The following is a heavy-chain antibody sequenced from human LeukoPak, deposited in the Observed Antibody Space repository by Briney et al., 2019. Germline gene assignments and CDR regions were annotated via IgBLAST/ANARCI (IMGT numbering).Heavy chain of an antibody. CDR3: ARPNIVRGAQGAFDI. V-gene: IGHV1-69*05. J-gene: IGHJ3*02. CDR1: GGTFSSYA. Sequence: SVKVSCKASGGTFSSYAISWVRQAPGQGLEWMGRIIPIFGTANYAQKFQGRVTITTDESTSTAYMELSSLRSEDTAVYYCARPNIVRGAQGAFDIWVQGTMVTVSS. D-gene: IGHD3-10*01. CDR2: IIPIFGTA.